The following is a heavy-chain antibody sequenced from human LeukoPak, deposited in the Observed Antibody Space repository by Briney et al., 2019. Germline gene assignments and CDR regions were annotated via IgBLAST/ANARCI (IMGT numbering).Heavy chain of an antibody. D-gene: IGHD3-10*01. CDR3: ARGRTHRRPWLGESTGGPFDY. V-gene: IGHV1-18*01. Sequence: ASVKVSCKASGYTFTSYGISWARQAPGQGLEWMGWISGYNGNTNYAQKFQGRVTMTIDTSTSTLYMELRSLRSDDTAVYYCARGRTHRRPWLGESTGGPFDYWGQGTLVTVSS. CDR1: GYTFTSYG. J-gene: IGHJ4*02. CDR2: ISGYNGNT.